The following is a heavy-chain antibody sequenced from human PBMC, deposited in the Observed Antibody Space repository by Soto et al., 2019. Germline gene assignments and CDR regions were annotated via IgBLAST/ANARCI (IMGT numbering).Heavy chain of an antibody. Sequence: SETLSLTCTVSGGSISSGGYYWTWIRQHPGKGLEWIGYIYYSGSTYYNPSLKSRVTISVDRSKNQFSLKLSSVTAEDTAVYSCARKMAALNYFDYWGQGTLVTVSS. CDR1: GGSISSGGYY. J-gene: IGHJ4*02. V-gene: IGHV4-31*03. CDR2: IYYSGST. D-gene: IGHD2-15*01. CDR3: ARKMAALNYFDY.